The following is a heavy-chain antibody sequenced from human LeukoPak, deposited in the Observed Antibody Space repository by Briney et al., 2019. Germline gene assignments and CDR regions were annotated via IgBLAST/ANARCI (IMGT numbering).Heavy chain of an antibody. CDR2: IWYDGSNK. Sequence: GGSLRLSCAATGFTFSSYGMHWVRQAPGKGLEWVAVIWYDGSNKYYADSVKGRFTISRNNSKNTLYLQMNSLRAEDTAVYYCARDYLDWYFDLWGRGTLVTVSS. J-gene: IGHJ2*01. V-gene: IGHV3-33*01. CDR3: ARDYLDWYFDL. CDR1: GFTFSSYG.